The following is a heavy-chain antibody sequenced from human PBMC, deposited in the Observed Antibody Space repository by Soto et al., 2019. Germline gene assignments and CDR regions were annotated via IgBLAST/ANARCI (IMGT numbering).Heavy chain of an antibody. J-gene: IGHJ6*02. Sequence: PGESLKTSCKGSGYSFTSYWIGWVRQMPGKGLEWMGIIYPGDSDTRYSPSFQGQVTISADKSISTAYLQWSSLKASDTAMYYCARQRYGGKYYYGMDVWGQGTTVTVSS. CDR1: GYSFTSYW. D-gene: IGHD5-18*01. V-gene: IGHV5-51*01. CDR2: IYPGDSDT. CDR3: ARQRYGGKYYYGMDV.